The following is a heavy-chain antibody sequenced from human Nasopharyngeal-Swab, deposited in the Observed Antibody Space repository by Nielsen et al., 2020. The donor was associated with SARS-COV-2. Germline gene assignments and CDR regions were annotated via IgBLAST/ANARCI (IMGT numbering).Heavy chain of an antibody. D-gene: IGHD2-8*01. V-gene: IGHV3-33*01. CDR3: VRDSQWAFDY. J-gene: IGHJ4*02. Sequence: GGSLRLSCATSGFTFSSYGMHWVRQAPGKGLEWVAVVWDDGGDKHYADSVKGRFTISRDNAKNSLYLQVHSLRDDDTAVYYCVRDSQWAFDYWGQGALVTVSP. CDR1: GFTFSSYG. CDR2: VWDDGGDK.